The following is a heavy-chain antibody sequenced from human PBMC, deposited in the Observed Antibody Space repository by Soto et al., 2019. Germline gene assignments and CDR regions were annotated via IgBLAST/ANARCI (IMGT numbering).Heavy chain of an antibody. CDR1: GGTFSSYA. CDR3: ARGDRLQDYYYYYGMDV. CDR2: IIPIFGTA. V-gene: IGHV1-69*13. J-gene: IGHJ6*02. Sequence: SVKVSCKASGGTFSSYAISWVRQAPGQGLEWMGGIIPIFGTANYAQKFQGRVTITADESTSTAYMELSSLRSEDTAVYYCARGDRLQDYYYYYGMDVWGQGTTGTVSS. D-gene: IGHD2-15*01.